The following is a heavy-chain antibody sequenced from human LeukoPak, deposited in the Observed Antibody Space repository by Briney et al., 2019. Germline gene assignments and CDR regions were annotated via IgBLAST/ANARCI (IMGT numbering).Heavy chain of an antibody. CDR3: ARGGPNSLRGDQYYFDY. J-gene: IGHJ4*02. V-gene: IGHV1-69*04. CDR2: IIPILGIA. CDR1: GGTFSSYA. D-gene: IGHD5-12*01. Sequence: ASVKVSCKASGGTFSSYAISWVRQAPGQGLEWMGRIIPILGIANYAQKFQSRVTITADKSTSTAYMELSSLRSEDTAVYYCARGGPNSLRGDQYYFDYWGQGTLVTVSS.